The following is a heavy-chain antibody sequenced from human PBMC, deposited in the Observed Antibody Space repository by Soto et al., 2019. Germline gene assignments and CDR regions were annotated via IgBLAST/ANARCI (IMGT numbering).Heavy chain of an antibody. Sequence: GGSLRLSCRASGFTFNSSAMTWVRQPPGQGLEWVASISDSGGSRGGTYYADSVKGRFTISRDNSNNTLYLQVDSLRGADTAIYYCASAKAVVVAALGIWGQGTMVTVSS. CDR2: ISDSGGSRGGT. J-gene: IGHJ3*02. CDR3: ASAKAVVVAALGI. CDR1: GFTFNSSA. V-gene: IGHV3-23*01. D-gene: IGHD2-15*01.